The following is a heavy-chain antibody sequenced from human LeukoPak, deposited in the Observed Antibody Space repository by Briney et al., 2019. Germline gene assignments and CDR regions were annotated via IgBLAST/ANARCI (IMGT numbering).Heavy chain of an antibody. CDR1: GGSFSGYY. Sequence: SETLSLTCAVYGGSFSGYYWSWIRQPPGKGLEWIGEINHSGSTNYNPYLKSRVTISTDTSKNHLSLRLSSVTAADTAVYYCARRRPNYSSNWYTFDPWGQGTLVTVSS. D-gene: IGHD6-13*01. V-gene: IGHV4-34*01. CDR2: INHSGST. J-gene: IGHJ5*02. CDR3: ARRRPNYSSNWYTFDP.